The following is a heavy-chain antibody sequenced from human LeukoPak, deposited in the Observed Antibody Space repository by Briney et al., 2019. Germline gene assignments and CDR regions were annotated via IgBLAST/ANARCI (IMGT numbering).Heavy chain of an antibody. CDR1: GFTFSSYA. V-gene: IGHV3-23*01. CDR3: AKLALYYGSGSYFDY. Sequence: GGSLRLSCAASGFTFSSYAMSWVRQAPGKGLVWVSAISGSGGSTYYADSVKGRFTISRDNSKNTLYLQMNSLRAEDTAVYYCAKLALYYGSGSYFDYWGQGTLVTVSS. J-gene: IGHJ4*02. D-gene: IGHD3-10*01. CDR2: ISGSGGST.